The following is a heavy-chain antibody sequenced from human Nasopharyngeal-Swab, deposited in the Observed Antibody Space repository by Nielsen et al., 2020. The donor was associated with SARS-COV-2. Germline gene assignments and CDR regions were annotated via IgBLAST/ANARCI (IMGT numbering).Heavy chain of an antibody. CDR2: IYYSGST. Sequence: SETLSLTCTVSGGSISSYYWSWTRQPPGKGLEWIGYIYYSGSTNYNPSLKSRVTISVDTSKNQFSLKLSSVTAADTAVYYCARHSSGYSYGWGVDYWGQGTLVTVSS. V-gene: IGHV4-59*08. D-gene: IGHD5-18*01. CDR1: GGSISSYY. J-gene: IGHJ4*02. CDR3: ARHSSGYSYGWGVDY.